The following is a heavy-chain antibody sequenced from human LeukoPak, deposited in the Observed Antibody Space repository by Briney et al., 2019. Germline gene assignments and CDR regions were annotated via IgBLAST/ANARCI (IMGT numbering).Heavy chain of an antibody. CDR2: IYHSGST. J-gene: IGHJ4*02. CDR3: ARESGSYYYFDY. CDR1: GYSISSGYY. V-gene: IGHV4-38-2*02. Sequence: SETLSLTCTVSGYSISSGYYWGWIRQPPGKGLEWIGNIYHSGSTYYNPSLKSRATISVDTSKNQFSLKLSSVTAADTAVYYCARESGSYYYFDYWGQGTLVTVSS. D-gene: IGHD1-26*01.